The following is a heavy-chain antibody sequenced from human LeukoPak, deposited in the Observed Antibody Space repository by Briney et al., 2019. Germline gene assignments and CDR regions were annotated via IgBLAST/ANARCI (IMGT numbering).Heavy chain of an antibody. CDR2: IHGRGAT. CDR1: GASIINYH. D-gene: IGHD2-2*01. V-gene: IGHV4-4*07. J-gene: IGHJ4*02. CDR3: AREDSAAYCTSANCLGFDY. Sequence: PSETLSLTCTVSGASIINYHWSWIRQSAGKGLEWIGRIHGRGATDYSPSLRSRVSTSLDKSKSRFSLKLSSVTAADTAIYYCAREDSAAYCTSANCLGFDYWGQGSLVIVSP.